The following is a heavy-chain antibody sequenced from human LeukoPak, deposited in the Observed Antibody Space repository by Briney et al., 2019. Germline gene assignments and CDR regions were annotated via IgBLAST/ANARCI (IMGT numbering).Heavy chain of an antibody. CDR3: ARGVAASKLQAYDY. Sequence: PGGSLRLSCAASGFTFSNYSMNWVRQAPGKGLEWVSSISSSSSYIYYADSVKGRFTISRDNAKNSLYLQMNSLGAEDTAVYYCARGVAASKLQAYDYWGQGTLVTVSS. V-gene: IGHV3-21*01. D-gene: IGHD6-19*01. CDR2: ISSSSSYI. CDR1: GFTFSNYS. J-gene: IGHJ4*02.